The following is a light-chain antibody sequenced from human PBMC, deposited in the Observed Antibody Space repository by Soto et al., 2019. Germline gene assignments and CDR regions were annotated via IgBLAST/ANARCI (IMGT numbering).Light chain of an antibody. CDR2: DAS. Sequence: DIQLTQSPSFLSASIGDRVTITCRASQGISSYLAWYQQKPGKAPNLLIYDASTLQSGVPSRFSGSGSGTGFTLTISSLQPEDFASYYCQQVDSSPCTFGQGTKVEIK. CDR3: QQVDSSPCT. V-gene: IGKV1-9*01. J-gene: IGKJ1*01. CDR1: QGISSY.